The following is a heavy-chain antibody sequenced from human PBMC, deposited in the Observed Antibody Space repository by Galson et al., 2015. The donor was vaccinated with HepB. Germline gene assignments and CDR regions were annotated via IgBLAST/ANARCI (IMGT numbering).Heavy chain of an antibody. Sequence: SLRLSCAASGFTFSSYDMHWVRQGTGKGLEWVSAIGTGGDTYYPGSVKGRFTISRENAKNSLYLQMNNLRAGDTGVYYCARAGQVGHYYIDVWGKGTTVTVSS. CDR1: GFTFSSYD. J-gene: IGHJ6*03. V-gene: IGHV3-13*01. CDR2: IGTGGDT. CDR3: ARAGQVGHYYIDV. D-gene: IGHD3/OR15-3a*01.